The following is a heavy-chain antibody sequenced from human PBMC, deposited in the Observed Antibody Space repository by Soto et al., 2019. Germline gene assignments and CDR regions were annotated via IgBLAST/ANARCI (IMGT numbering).Heavy chain of an antibody. CDR2: ISSSSSYI. D-gene: IGHD2-2*01. CDR1: GFTFSSYG. J-gene: IGHJ4*02. CDR3: ARTPAAMLRELDY. Sequence: GGSLRLSCAASGFTFSSYGMNWVRQAPGKGLEWVSSISSSSSYIYYADSVKGRFTISRDNAKNSLYLQMNSLRAEDTAVYYCARTPAAMLRELDYWDQGTLVTVSS. V-gene: IGHV3-21*01.